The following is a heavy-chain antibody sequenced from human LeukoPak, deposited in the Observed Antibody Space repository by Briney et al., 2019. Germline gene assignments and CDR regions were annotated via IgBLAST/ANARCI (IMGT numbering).Heavy chain of an antibody. D-gene: IGHD5-24*01. Sequence: GGSLRLSCAASGFTFSTSGMNWVRQAPGKGLEWVSYIISSSNTIYYADSVKGRFTISRDNSKNSLYLQMNSLKAEDMAVYYCAREEKMEEGYYYYMDVWGKGTTVTVSS. CDR2: IISSSNTI. CDR3: AREEKMEEGYYYYMDV. CDR1: GFTFSTSG. J-gene: IGHJ6*03. V-gene: IGHV3-48*01.